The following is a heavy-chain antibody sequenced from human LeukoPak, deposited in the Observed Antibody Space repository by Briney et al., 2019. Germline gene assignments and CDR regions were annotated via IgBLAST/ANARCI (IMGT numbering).Heavy chain of an antibody. Sequence: GGTLRLSCAASGFTLSSYAMNWVRQAPGKGLEWVSGITGAGHTYYADSVQGRFTIYRDNSKNTLYLQMNRLGAEDTAIYYCVQDWAWGAFGYWGQGTLVTVSS. J-gene: IGHJ4*02. CDR3: VQDWAWGAFGY. D-gene: IGHD7-27*01. V-gene: IGHV3-23*01. CDR1: GFTLSSYA. CDR2: ITGAGHT.